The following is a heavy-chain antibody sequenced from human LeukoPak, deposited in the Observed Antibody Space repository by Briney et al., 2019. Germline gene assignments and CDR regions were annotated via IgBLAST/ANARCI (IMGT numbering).Heavy chain of an antibody. CDR2: IYHSGST. V-gene: IGHV4-4*02. CDR1: GFTFSNYW. J-gene: IGHJ5*02. Sequence: GSLRLSCAASGFTFSNYWMGWVRQPPGKGLEWIGEIYHSGSTNYNPSLKSRVTISVDKSKNQFSLKLSSVTAADTAVYYCARYQDWFDPWGQGTLVTVSS. CDR3: ARYQDWFDP.